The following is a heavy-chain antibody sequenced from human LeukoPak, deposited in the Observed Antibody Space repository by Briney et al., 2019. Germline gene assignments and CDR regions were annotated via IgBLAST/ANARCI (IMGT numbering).Heavy chain of an antibody. CDR2: VDPEDGET. CDR3: ATGLVSVRVPSWWVY. J-gene: IGHJ4*02. Sequence: ASVKVSCKVSGYTFTDYYMHWVQQAPGKGLEWMGLVDPEDGETIYAEKFQGRVTITADTSTDTAYMELSSLRSEDTAVYYCATGLVSVRVPSWWVYWGQGTLVTVSS. V-gene: IGHV1-69-2*01. D-gene: IGHD2-15*01. CDR1: GYTFTDYY.